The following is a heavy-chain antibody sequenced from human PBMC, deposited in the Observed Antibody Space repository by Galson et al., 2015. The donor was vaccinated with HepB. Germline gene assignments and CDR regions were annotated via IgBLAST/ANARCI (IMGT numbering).Heavy chain of an antibody. CDR2: INPNSGGT. J-gene: IGHJ4*02. CDR3: ARVGGGWQYYFDY. V-gene: IGHV1-2*02. CDR1: GYTFTGYY. Sequence: SVKVSCKASGYTFTGYYMHWVRRAPGQGLEWMGWINPNSGGTNYAQKFQGRVTMTRDTSISTAYMELSRLRSDDTAVYYCARVGGGWQYYFDYWGQGTLVTASS. D-gene: IGHD6-19*01.